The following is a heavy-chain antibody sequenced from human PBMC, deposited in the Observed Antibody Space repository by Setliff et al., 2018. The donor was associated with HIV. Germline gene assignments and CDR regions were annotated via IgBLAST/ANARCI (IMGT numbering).Heavy chain of an antibody. J-gene: IGHJ4*02. CDR2: IYYSGST. D-gene: IGHD6-19*01. Sequence: SETLSLTCTVSGGSISSGGYYWSWIRQHPGKGLECIGYIYYSGSTYYNPSLKSRVTISVDTSKNQFSLKLSSVTAADTAVYYCARDSGWYFVDYWGQGTLVTVSS. CDR1: GGSISSGGYY. CDR3: ARDSGWYFVDY. V-gene: IGHV4-31*03.